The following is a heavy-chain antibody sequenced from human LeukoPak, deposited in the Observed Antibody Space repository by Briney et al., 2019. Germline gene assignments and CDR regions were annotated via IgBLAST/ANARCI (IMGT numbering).Heavy chain of an antibody. D-gene: IGHD5-18*01. V-gene: IGHV3-21*01. J-gene: IGHJ4*02. Sequence: PGGSLRLSCAASGFTFSSYSMNWVRQAPGKGLEWVSSISSSSSYIYYADSVKGRFTISRDNAKNSLYLQMNSLRAEDTAVYYCARVSPDTQQGYFDYWGQGTLVTVSS. CDR2: ISSSSSYI. CDR1: GFTFSSYS. CDR3: ARVSPDTQQGYFDY.